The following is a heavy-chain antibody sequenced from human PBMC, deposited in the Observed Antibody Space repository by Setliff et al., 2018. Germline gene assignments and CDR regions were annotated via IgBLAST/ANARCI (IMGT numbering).Heavy chain of an antibody. J-gene: IGHJ1*01. V-gene: IGHV4-34*01. Sequence: SETLSLTCTVYGGSFTNYYWGWIRQSPGKGLEWIGEINHSGSTNYNPSLESRLTISVDASTNQFSLKLTSVTAADTAVYYCARVDFTMIQGVLGLWGQGTLVTVSS. CDR1: GGSFTNYY. D-gene: IGHD3-10*01. CDR3: ARVDFTMIQGVLGL. CDR2: INHSGST.